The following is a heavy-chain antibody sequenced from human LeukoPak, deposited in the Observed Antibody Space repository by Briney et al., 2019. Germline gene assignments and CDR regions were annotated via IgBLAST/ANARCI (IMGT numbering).Heavy chain of an antibody. CDR1: GFTFSSYW. D-gene: IGHD5-18*01. V-gene: IGHV4-39*07. CDR3: AKGAGGFSYYNWFDP. CDR2: IYYSGTT. J-gene: IGHJ5*02. Sequence: GSLRLSCAASGFTFSSYWMTWVRQAPGKGLEWIGSIYYSGTTHYNPSLESRVTISVDTSKNQFSLKLASVTAADTAIYYCAKGAGGFSYYNWFDPWGQGTLVTVSS.